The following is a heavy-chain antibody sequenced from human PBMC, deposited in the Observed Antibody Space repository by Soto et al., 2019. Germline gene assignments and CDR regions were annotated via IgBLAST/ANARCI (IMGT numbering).Heavy chain of an antibody. V-gene: IGHV2-5*02. J-gene: IGHJ4*02. CDR2: IYRDDDK. CDR3: AQAADYALLSFDH. D-gene: IGHD4-17*01. Sequence: QITLKESGPPLVRPAQTLPLTCAFSGFSLTTTDIGVAWIRQHPGKALEWLALIYRDDDKRYRPSPKNRLAISNDTPRNRAVLTITNMNPEDTGTYFCAQAADYALLSFDHWGPGTLVTVSS. CDR1: GFSLTTTDIG.